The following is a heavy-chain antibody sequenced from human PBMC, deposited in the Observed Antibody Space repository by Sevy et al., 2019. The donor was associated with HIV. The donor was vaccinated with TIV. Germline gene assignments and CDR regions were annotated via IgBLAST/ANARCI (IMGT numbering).Heavy chain of an antibody. CDR2: MRSKAYGATI. Sequence: GGSLRLSCTGSGFTFGDYAVSWFRQAPGKGLEWVAFMRSKAYGATIEYAASVKGRFTISRDDSKNIAYLQMNSLETEDTAMYYCTRVWSGFDKRFDYWGQGTLVTVSS. CDR1: GFTFGDYA. V-gene: IGHV3-49*03. D-gene: IGHD5-12*01. J-gene: IGHJ4*02. CDR3: TRVWSGFDKRFDY.